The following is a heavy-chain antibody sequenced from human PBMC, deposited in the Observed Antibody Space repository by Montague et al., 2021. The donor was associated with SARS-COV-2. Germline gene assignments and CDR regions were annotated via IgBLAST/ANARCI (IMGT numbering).Heavy chain of an antibody. V-gene: IGHV4-34*01. CDR3: ARGRYSSSWYGTKYYFDY. Sequence: SETLSLTCAVYGGSFSGYYWSWIRQPPGKGLEWIGEITPSGSTNYNPSLKSRVTISLDTSTNQLSLKLSSVTAADTAVYYCARGRYSSSWYGTKYYFDYWGQGTLVTVSS. J-gene: IGHJ4*02. CDR1: GGSFSGYY. D-gene: IGHD6-13*01. CDR2: ITPSGST.